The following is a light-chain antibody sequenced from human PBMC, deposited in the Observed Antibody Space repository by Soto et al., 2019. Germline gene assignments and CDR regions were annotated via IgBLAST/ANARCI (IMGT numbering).Light chain of an antibody. V-gene: IGKV3-15*01. J-gene: IGKJ4*01. CDR1: QSVWSD. CDR2: DAS. CDR3: QQLNNWPLT. Sequence: ETVMTQSPDTLSVSPGERATLSCRASQSVWSDLAWYQYKPGQAPRLLIYDASTRATGIPARFSGSGSGTEFTLTISSLQSEDIAVYYCQQLNNWPLTFGGGTKVEIK.